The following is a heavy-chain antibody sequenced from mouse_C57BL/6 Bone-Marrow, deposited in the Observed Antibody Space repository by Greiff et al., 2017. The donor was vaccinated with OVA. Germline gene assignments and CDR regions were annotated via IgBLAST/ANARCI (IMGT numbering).Heavy chain of an antibody. CDR3: TTLLRLDY. Sequence: VQLQQSGAELVRPGASVKLSCTASGFNIKDDYMHWVKQRPEQGLEWIGWIDPENGDTEYASKFQGKATITEDTSSNTAYLQLSSLTSEDTAVYYCTTLLRLDYRGQGTTLTVSS. V-gene: IGHV14-4*01. D-gene: IGHD1-1*01. CDR2: IDPENGDT. CDR1: GFNIKDDY. J-gene: IGHJ2*01.